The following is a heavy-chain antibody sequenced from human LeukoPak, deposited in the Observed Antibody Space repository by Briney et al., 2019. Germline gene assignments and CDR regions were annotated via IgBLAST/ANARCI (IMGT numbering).Heavy chain of an antibody. CDR1: GYTFTSYA. CDR2: INAGNGNT. Sequence: ASVKVSCKASGYTFTSYAMRWVRQAPGQRLEWMGWINAGNGNTKYSQKFQGRVTITRDTSASTAYMELSSLRSEDTAVYYCARYDFWSGYYAFGIWGQGTMVTVSS. D-gene: IGHD3-3*01. V-gene: IGHV1-3*01. J-gene: IGHJ3*02. CDR3: ARYDFWSGYYAFGI.